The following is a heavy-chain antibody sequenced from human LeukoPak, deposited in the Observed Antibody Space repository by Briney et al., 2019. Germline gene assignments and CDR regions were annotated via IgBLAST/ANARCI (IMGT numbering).Heavy chain of an antibody. Sequence: SETLSLTCTVSAGSISGNYWSWIRQPPGKGLGWIGYISDRGTTRYNPSLKSRVTISVDTSKNQFSLKMTSVTTADTAIYYCAREGDGYNRPLHDWGQGTLVIVSS. J-gene: IGHJ4*02. D-gene: IGHD5-24*01. CDR2: ISDRGTT. V-gene: IGHV4-59*01. CDR3: AREGDGYNRPLHD. CDR1: AGSISGNY.